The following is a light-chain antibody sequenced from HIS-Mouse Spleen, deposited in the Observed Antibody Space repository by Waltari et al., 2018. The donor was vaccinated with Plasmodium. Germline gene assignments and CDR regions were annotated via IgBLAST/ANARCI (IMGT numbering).Light chain of an antibody. CDR2: AAS. CDR1: QSISSY. J-gene: IGKJ1*01. V-gene: IGKV1-39*01. Sequence: DIQMTQSPSSLSASLGDRVPITCRASQSISSYLNWYQQKPGKAPKLLIYAASSLQSGVPSRFSGSGSGTDFTLTISSLQPEYFATYYCQQSYSTWTFGQGTKVEIK. CDR3: QQSYSTWT.